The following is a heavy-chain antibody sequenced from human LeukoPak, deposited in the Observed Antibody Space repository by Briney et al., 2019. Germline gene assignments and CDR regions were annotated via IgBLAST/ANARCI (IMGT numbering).Heavy chain of an antibody. J-gene: IGHJ4*02. Sequence: GGSLRLSCVASGFTFSDYWMSWVRQAPGKGLEWVANIKQDGSEKEFVDSVKGRFTISRDNAKNSLYLQMNSLRADDTAVYYCAREGRGGFDSWGQGTLVTVSS. CDR2: IKQDGSEK. D-gene: IGHD3-10*01. CDR1: GFTFSDYW. CDR3: AREGRGGFDS. V-gene: IGHV3-7*01.